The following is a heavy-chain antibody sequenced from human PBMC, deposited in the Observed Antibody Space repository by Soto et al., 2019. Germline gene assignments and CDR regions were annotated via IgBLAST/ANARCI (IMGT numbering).Heavy chain of an antibody. CDR3: ARDMAVAGTSVFDC. V-gene: IGHV1-2*02. Sequence: GASVKVSFKASGYTFTGYYMHWVRQAPGQGLEWMGWINPNSGDTKNAQKFQGRVTMTRDTSISTAYMELSRLTSDDTAVYYCARDMAVAGTSVFDCWGQGNLVTVSS. D-gene: IGHD6-19*01. CDR1: GYTFTGYY. J-gene: IGHJ5*01. CDR2: INPNSGDT.